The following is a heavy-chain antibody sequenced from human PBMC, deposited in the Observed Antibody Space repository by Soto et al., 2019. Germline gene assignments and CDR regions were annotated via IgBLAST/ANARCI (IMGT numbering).Heavy chain of an antibody. D-gene: IGHD4-17*01. CDR2: INHSGSN. Sequence: QVQLQQWGAGLLKPSETLSLTCAVYGGSFSGYYWSWIRQPPGKGLEWIGEINHSGSNNYNPSLKSRVTISVDTSKNQFALKLSSVTAADTAVYYCARGQYDYGESGGEHFDYWGQGTLVTGSS. J-gene: IGHJ4*02. CDR1: GGSFSGYY. V-gene: IGHV4-34*01. CDR3: ARGQYDYGESGGEHFDY.